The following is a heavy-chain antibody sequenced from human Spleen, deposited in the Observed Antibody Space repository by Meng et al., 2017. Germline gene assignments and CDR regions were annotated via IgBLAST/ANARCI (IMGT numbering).Heavy chain of an antibody. D-gene: IGHD1-26*01. CDR1: GGSFSGYY. V-gene: IGHV4-34*01. Sequence: SETLSLTCAVYGGSFSGYYWSWIRQSPGKGLEWIGEINHSGSTNYIPPLKSRVTMSVDTSRNQFSLNLRSVTAADTAVYYCARHGSGSYYGGYYFDYWGQGTLVTVSS. CDR2: INHSGST. CDR3: ARHGSGSYYGGYYFDY. J-gene: IGHJ4*02.